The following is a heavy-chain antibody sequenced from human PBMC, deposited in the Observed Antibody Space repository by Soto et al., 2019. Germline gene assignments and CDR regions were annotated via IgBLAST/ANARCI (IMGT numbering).Heavy chain of an antibody. D-gene: IGHD3-10*01. CDR3: ARWWFGEFFDY. J-gene: IGHJ4*02. CDR1: GGSISSSSYD. Sequence: SETLSLTCTVSGGSISSSSYDWGWIRQPPGKGLEWIGYIYYSGSTYYNPSLKSRVTISVDTSKNQFSLKLSSVTAADTAVYYCARWWFGEFFDYWGQGTLVTVSS. V-gene: IGHV4-30-4*08. CDR2: IYYSGST.